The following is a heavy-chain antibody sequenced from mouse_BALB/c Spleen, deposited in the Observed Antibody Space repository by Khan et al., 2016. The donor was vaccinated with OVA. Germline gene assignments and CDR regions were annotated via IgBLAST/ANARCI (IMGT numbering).Heavy chain of an antibody. Sequence: QVQLQQSGAELVKPGASVKISCKASGYTFTSFYMYWVKQRPGQGLEWIGGINPSNGDTHFYEKFKSKATLTADKSSTTAYMQFSSLTSEDSAVYYCARSGYGNPFAYWGQGTLVTVSA. J-gene: IGHJ3*01. CDR3: ARSGYGNPFAY. V-gene: IGHV1S81*02. CDR1: GYTFTSFY. D-gene: IGHD2-1*01. CDR2: INPSNGDT.